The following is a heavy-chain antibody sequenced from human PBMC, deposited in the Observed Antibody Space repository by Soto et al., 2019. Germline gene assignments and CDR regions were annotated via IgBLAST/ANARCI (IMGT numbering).Heavy chain of an antibody. CDR1: EFTDLSKY. V-gene: IGHV3-66*01. Sequence: GGSVRHSFADSEFTDLSKYMSRVHKAPGKGLEWVSLIQSGGPTYYADSVKGRFTISRDTSKNTVHLQMDSLRAEDTAVYYCARDDVLCDGGRCYGLPLDVWGKGTTVTVSS. CDR2: IQSGGPT. D-gene: IGHD2-15*01. J-gene: IGHJ6*04. CDR3: ARDDVLCDGGRCYGLPLDV.